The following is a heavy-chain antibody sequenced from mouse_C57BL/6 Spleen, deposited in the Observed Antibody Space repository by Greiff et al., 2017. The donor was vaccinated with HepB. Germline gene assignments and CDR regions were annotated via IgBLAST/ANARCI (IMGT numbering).Heavy chain of an antibody. CDR3: TRKYGSSYDWYFDV. Sequence: QVQLKQSGAELVRPGASVTLSCKASGYTFTDYEMHWVKQTPVHGLEWIGAIDPETGGTAYNQKFKGKAILTADKSSSTAYMELRSLTSEDSAVYYCTRKYGSSYDWYFDVWGTGTTVTVSS. V-gene: IGHV1-15*01. D-gene: IGHD1-1*01. CDR2: IDPETGGT. CDR1: GYTFTDYE. J-gene: IGHJ1*03.